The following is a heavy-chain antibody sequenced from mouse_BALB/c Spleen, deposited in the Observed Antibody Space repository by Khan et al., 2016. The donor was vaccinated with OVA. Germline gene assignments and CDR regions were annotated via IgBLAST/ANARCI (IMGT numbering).Heavy chain of an antibody. CDR3: AKTARIKY. CDR1: GYSITSGYG. Sequence: EVQLQESGPGLVKPSQSLSLTCTVTGYSITSGYGWNWIRQFPGNKLECMCYIRYSGSTNYNQSLKNRTSFTPDTSKNQFFLQLNSVTTEDTATYYCAKTARIKYWGQGTTLTVSS. J-gene: IGHJ2*01. V-gene: IGHV3-1*02. CDR2: IRYSGST. D-gene: IGHD1-2*01.